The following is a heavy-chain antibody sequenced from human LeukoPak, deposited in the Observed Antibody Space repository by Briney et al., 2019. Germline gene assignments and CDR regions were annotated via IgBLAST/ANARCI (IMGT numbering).Heavy chain of an antibody. Sequence: GGSLRLSCSASGFTFSHYAMNWVRQAPGKGLECVSAISSNGDSTYYTDSVKGRFTISRDNSKNTLYLQMSSLRPEDTAVYYCVKDRYSSGWYGYLDYWGQGTLVTVSS. D-gene: IGHD6-19*01. J-gene: IGHJ4*02. CDR2: ISSNGDST. V-gene: IGHV3-64D*09. CDR1: GFTFSHYA. CDR3: VKDRYSSGWYGYLDY.